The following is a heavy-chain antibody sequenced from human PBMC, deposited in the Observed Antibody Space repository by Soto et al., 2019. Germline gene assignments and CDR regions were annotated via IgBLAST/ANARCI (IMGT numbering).Heavy chain of an antibody. CDR2: IKQDGSEK. J-gene: IGHJ4*02. CDR1: GFTFSSYW. V-gene: IGHV3-7*05. Sequence: GGSLSLSCAASGFTFSSYWMSLVRQAPGKGLEWVANIKQDGSEKYYVDSVKGRFTISRDNAKNSLYLQMNSLRAEDTAVYYCARVDYDFWSGYYQGFDYWGQGTLVTVSS. CDR3: ARVDYDFWSGYYQGFDY. D-gene: IGHD3-3*01.